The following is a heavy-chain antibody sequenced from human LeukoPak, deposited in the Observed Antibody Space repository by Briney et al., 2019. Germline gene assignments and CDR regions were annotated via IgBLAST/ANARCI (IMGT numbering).Heavy chain of an antibody. CDR3: ARDLWRGSGGGYSYY. J-gene: IGHJ4*02. Sequence: GGSLTLSCAVCGLTFDDYVLRWVRQAPGKGLELVSGINWNGGSTVHADSVKGRFTISRDKVKNSLYLQMNRLRVEDTALYYCARDLWRGSGGGYSYYWGQGTLVTVSS. D-gene: IGHD5-18*01. CDR2: INWNGGST. CDR1: GLTFDDYV. V-gene: IGHV3-20*04.